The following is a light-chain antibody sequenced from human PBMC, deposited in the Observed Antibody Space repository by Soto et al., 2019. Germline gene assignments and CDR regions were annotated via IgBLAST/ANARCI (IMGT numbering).Light chain of an antibody. CDR3: MPRSNCPFT. CDR2: DAS. J-gene: IGKJ3*01. CDR1: QSVNTY. Sequence: EIVLTQSPATLSLSPGERATLSCRASQSVNTYLAWYQQKPGQTPRLLLYDASNRAPAIPARFSGFGSGTDFTLTIRSLEPEDFAVYYCMPRSNCPFTFGPGTKVDI. V-gene: IGKV3-11*01.